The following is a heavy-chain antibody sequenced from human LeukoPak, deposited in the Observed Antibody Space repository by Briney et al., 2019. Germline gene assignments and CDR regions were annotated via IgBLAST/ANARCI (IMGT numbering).Heavy chain of an antibody. J-gene: IGHJ6*02. V-gene: IGHV1-2*02. CDR2: INPNSGGT. CDR1: GYTFTGYY. D-gene: IGHD2-15*01. CDR3: ATDQYCSGGSCYSRKVNYYGMDA. Sequence: ASVKVSCKATGYTFTGYYMHWVRQAPGQGLEWMGWINPNSGGTNYAQKFQGRVTMTRDTSISTAYMELSRLRSDDTAVYYCATDQYCSGGSCYSRKVNYYGMDAWGQGTTVTVSS.